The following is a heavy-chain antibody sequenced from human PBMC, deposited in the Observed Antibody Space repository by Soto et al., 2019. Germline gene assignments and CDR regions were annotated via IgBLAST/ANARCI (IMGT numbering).Heavy chain of an antibody. Sequence: GGSLRLSCAASGFTFGDYGMSWVRQAPGKGLEWVSGINWNGGSTGYADSVKGRFTISRDNAKNSLYLQMNSLRAEDTALYYCARDVGIRDYASDAFDIWVQGTMVTVSS. CDR1: GFTFGDYG. J-gene: IGHJ3*02. CDR3: ARDVGIRDYASDAFDI. D-gene: IGHD3-16*01. V-gene: IGHV3-20*04. CDR2: INWNGGST.